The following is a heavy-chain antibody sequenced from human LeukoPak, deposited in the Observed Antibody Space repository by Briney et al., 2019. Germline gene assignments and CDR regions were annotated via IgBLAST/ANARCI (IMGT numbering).Heavy chain of an antibody. Sequence: PGGSLRLSCAAPAFTFSDYSMNWVRQAPGKGLEWVSYISGRSSTIYYADSVKGRFTISRDNAKNSMYLQMNSLRAEDTAVYYCARDRIKSGSYYFDYWGQGTLVTVSS. V-gene: IGHV3-48*01. CDR3: ARDRIKSGSYYFDY. D-gene: IGHD1-26*01. CDR2: ISGRSSTI. J-gene: IGHJ4*02. CDR1: AFTFSDYS.